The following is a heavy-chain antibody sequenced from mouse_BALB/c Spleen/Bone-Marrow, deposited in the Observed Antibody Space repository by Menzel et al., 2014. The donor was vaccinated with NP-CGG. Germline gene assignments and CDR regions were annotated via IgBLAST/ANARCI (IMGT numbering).Heavy chain of an antibody. D-gene: IGHD2-10*01. CDR2: ISSGGGST. CDR1: GFAFSSYD. Sequence: DVMLVESGGGLVKPGGSLKLSCAASGFAFSSYDMSWVRQTPEKRLEWVAYISSGGGSTYYPDTVKGRFTISRDNAKNTLYLQMSSLKSEDTAMYYCARQEAYYGNYKYFDVWGAGTTVTVSS. J-gene: IGHJ1*01. CDR3: ARQEAYYGNYKYFDV. V-gene: IGHV5-12-1*01.